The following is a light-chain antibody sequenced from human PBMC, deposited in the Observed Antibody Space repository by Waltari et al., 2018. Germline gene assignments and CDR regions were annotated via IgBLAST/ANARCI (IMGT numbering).Light chain of an antibody. J-gene: IGKJ5*01. Sequence: EIVLTQSPGTLSLSPGESVTLSCRANEHIRRSYLAWYQQKPGQAPRLLIYGASSRASDIPDRFSGRGSGRGFTLSISSLEPEDSAVYFCQQYGSSSITFGQGTRLEIK. V-gene: IGKV3-20*01. CDR2: GAS. CDR1: EHIRRSY. CDR3: QQYGSSSIT.